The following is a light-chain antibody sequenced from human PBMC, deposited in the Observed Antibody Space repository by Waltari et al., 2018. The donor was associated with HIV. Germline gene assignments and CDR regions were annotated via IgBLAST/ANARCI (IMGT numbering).Light chain of an antibody. Sequence: QSALTQPASVSGPPGQSITISCTGTSSNLGSDYLVSWYQQHPGEAPKLIIYEVTKRPSGVSNRFSGSKSGNTASLTISGLQAEDEADYYCCSCPRSGIRYVFGTGTKVTVL. CDR3: CSCPRSGIRYV. CDR1: SSNLGSDYL. CDR2: EVT. V-gene: IGLV2-23*02. J-gene: IGLJ1*01.